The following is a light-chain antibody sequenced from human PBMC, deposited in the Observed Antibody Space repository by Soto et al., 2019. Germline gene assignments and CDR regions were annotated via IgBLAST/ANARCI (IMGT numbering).Light chain of an antibody. CDR3: QESYSDLSIT. CDR2: AAS. V-gene: IGKV1-39*01. J-gene: IGKJ5*01. CDR1: QSISSY. Sequence: DIQMTQSPSSLSASVGDRVTVICRASQSISSYLNWYQQKPGKVPKLLISAASSLQSGVPSRFSGSGSGTDFTLTISSLQPEDFATYYCQESYSDLSITFGQGTRLEIK.